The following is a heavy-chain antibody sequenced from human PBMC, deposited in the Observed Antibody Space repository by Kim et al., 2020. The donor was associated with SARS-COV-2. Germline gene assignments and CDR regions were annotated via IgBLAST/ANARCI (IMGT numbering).Heavy chain of an antibody. CDR1: GFTFSSYA. D-gene: IGHD3-10*01. CDR3: AKAGGPGSYASNWFDP. CDR2: ISGSGGST. Sequence: GGSLRLSCAASGFTFSSYAMSWVRQAPGKGLEWVSAISGSGGSTYYADSVKGRFTISRDNSKNTLYLQMNSLRAEDTAVYYCAKAGGPGSYASNWFDPWGQGTLVTVSS. V-gene: IGHV3-23*01. J-gene: IGHJ5*02.